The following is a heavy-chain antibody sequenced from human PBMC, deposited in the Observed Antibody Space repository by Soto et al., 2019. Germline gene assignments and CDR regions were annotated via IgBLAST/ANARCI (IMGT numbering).Heavy chain of an antibody. J-gene: IGHJ3*02. CDR2: IIPIVDVS. V-gene: IGHV1-69*02. Sequence: QVQLVQSGAEVKKPGSSVKVSCKASGGTFSSYIINWVRQAPAQGLEWMGRIIPIVDVSNNAQKFQGRVTITAHKSTSTAYMELSSLRSDDTAICYFARLTSVAHAFEIWGQCAIVTVSS. D-gene: IGHD6-6*01. CDR3: ARLTSVAHAFEI. CDR1: GGTFSSYI.